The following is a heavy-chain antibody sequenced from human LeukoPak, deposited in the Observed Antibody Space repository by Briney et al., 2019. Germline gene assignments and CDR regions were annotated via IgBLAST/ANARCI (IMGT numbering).Heavy chain of an antibody. Sequence: GASVMVSCKASGYTFTSYYMHWVRQAPGQGLEWMGIINPSGGSTSYAQKFQGRVTMTRDTSTSTVYMELSSLRSEDTAVYYCARMPFRTTSWFDPWGQGTLVTVSS. D-gene: IGHD1-7*01. CDR2: INPSGGST. J-gene: IGHJ5*02. CDR1: GYTFTSYY. V-gene: IGHV1-46*01. CDR3: ARMPFRTTSWFDP.